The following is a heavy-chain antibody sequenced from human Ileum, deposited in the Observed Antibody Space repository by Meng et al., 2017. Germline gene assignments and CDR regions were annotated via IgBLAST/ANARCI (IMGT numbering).Heavy chain of an antibody. CDR3: AKDYEYSVMSG. V-gene: IGHV3-23*04. CDR2: ISDSGRT. J-gene: IGHJ4*02. Sequence: EVPVVGSGGGVVQPGGSLRLSCVASGFTFSNYALTWVRQAPGKGLEWVAGISDSGRTYYADSMKGRFTVSRDNSKNTLYLQINSLRDEDTAVYYCAKDYEYSVMSGWGQGTLVTVSS. D-gene: IGHD5/OR15-5a*01. CDR1: GFTFSNYA.